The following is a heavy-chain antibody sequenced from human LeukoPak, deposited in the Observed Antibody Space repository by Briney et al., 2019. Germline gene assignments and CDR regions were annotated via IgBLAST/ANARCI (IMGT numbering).Heavy chain of an antibody. CDR2: IYYSGNT. CDR1: GGSISSSSYF. D-gene: IGHD1-26*01. CDR3: ARRNRWELLDF. V-gene: IGHV4-39*01. J-gene: IGHJ4*02. Sequence: SETLSLTCTVSGGSISSSSYFWGWIRQPPGKGLEWIGSIYYSGNTYYNPSLKSRVTISLDTSKNQFSLKLGSVAAADTAVYYCARRNRWELLDFWGQGTLVTVSS.